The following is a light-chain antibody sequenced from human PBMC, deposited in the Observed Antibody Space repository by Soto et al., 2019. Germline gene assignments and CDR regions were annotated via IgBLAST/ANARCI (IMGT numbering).Light chain of an antibody. J-gene: IGLJ1*01. CDR2: EVI. V-gene: IGLV2-14*01. CDR3: SSYRSGSILFV. Sequence: QSVLTQPASVSGSPGQSITISCTGTSTDVGDFNFVSWYQQHPGKAPKVLIYEVINRPSGISNRFPGSKSGNTASLTISGLQAEDEADYYCSSYRSGSILFVFGAGTKVTVL. CDR1: STDVGDFNF.